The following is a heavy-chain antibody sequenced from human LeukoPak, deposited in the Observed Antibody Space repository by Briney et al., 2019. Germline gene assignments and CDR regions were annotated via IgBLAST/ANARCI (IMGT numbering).Heavy chain of an antibody. D-gene: IGHD2-2*01. V-gene: IGHV6-1*01. J-gene: IGHJ5*02. CDR2: TYYRSTWYN. Sequence: SQTLSLTCTISGDSVSSNIVTWNWIRQSPSRGLEWLGRTYYRSTWYNDYAVSVRGRITVNPDTSKNQFSLHLNSVTPEDTAVYYCAGRLTQYDCFDPWGQGILVTVSS. CDR3: AGRLTQYDCFDP. CDR1: GDSVSSNIVT.